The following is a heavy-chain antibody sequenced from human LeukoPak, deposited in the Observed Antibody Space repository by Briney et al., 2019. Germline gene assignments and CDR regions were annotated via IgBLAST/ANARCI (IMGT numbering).Heavy chain of an antibody. J-gene: IGHJ4*02. D-gene: IGHD3-3*01. V-gene: IGHV3-30*04. CDR2: ISYDGSNK. CDR1: GFTFSSYA. Sequence: GGSLRLSCAASGFTFSSYAMHWVRQAPGKGLEWVAVISYDGSNKYYADSVKGRFTISRDNSKNTLYLQMNSLRAEDTAVYYCAKVLWEWYYFDYWGQGTLVTVSS. CDR3: AKVLWEWYYFDY.